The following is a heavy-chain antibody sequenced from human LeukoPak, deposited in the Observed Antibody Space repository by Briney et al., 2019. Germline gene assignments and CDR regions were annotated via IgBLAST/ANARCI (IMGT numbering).Heavy chain of an antibody. V-gene: IGHV1-18*01. D-gene: IGHD3-9*01. CDR2: ISAYNGNT. Sequence: EASVKVSCKASGYTFTSYGISWVRQAPGQGLEWMGWISAYNGNTNYAQKLQGRVTMTTDTSTGTAYMELRSLRSDVTAVYYCARDPDYDILTGYPFDYWGQGTLVTVSS. J-gene: IGHJ4*02. CDR1: GYTFTSYG. CDR3: ARDPDYDILTGYPFDY.